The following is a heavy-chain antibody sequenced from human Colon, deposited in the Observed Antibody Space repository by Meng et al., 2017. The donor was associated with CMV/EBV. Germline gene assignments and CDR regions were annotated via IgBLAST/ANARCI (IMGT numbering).Heavy chain of an antibody. D-gene: IGHD5/OR15-5a*01. Sequence: ASGYHFPGYYLHWVRPAPGQRLEWLGRINTDNGDTKYAPNFRGRATMTRDTSITTAYMELDSLTSDDTATYYCARDRASLYYQFDSWGQGTLVTVSS. V-gene: IGHV1-2*06. CDR3: ARDRASLYYQFDS. CDR2: INTDNGDT. CDR1: GYHFPGYY. J-gene: IGHJ4*02.